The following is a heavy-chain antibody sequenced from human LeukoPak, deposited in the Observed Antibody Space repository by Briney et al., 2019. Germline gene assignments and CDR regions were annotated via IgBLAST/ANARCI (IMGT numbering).Heavy chain of an antibody. V-gene: IGHV1-2*06. J-gene: IGHJ4*02. D-gene: IGHD2-21*01. Sequence: ASVKVSCKASGYTFTGYYMHWVRQAPGQGLEWMGRINPNSGGTNYAQKFQGRVTMTRDTSISTAYMELSRLRSDDTAVYYCARVIAIKVGFDYWGQGTLVTVSS. CDR1: GYTFTGYY. CDR3: ARVIAIKVGFDY. CDR2: INPNSGGT.